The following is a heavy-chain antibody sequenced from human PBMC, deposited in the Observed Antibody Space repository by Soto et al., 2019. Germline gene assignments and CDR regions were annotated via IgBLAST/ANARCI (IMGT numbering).Heavy chain of an antibody. V-gene: IGHV3-74*01. Sequence: GGSLRLSCAASGFTFSSYWMHWVRQAPGKGLVWVSRINSDGSSTSYADSVKGRFTISRDNAKNTLYLQMNSLRAEDTAVYYCARGDYYYYGMDVWGQGTTVTAP. CDR2: INSDGSST. J-gene: IGHJ6*02. CDR3: ARGDYYYYGMDV. CDR1: GFTFSSYW.